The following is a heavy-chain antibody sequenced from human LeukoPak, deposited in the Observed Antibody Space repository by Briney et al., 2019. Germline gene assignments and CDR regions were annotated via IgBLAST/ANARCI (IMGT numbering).Heavy chain of an antibody. CDR2: ISSSGSTI. V-gene: IGHV3-11*01. CDR3: ARIEWERLGRAFDI. J-gene: IGHJ3*02. CDR1: GFTFSDYY. Sequence: GGSLRLSCAASGFTFSDYYMSWIRQAPGKGLEWVSYISSSGSTIYYADSVKGRFTISRDNSKNTLYLQMNSLRAENMAVYYCARIEWERLGRAFDIWGQGTMVTVSS. D-gene: IGHD1-26*01.